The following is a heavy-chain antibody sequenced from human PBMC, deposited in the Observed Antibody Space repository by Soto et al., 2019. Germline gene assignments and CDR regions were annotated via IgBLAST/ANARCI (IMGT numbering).Heavy chain of an antibody. CDR1: GGSISSYY. CDR3: ATNRYSGYDYYFDY. CDR2: IYYSGST. J-gene: IGHJ4*02. V-gene: IGHV4-59*01. Sequence: SETLSLTCTVSGGSISSYYWSWIRQPPGKGLEWIGYIYYSGSTNYNPSLKSRVTISVDTSKNQFSLKLSSVTAADTAVYYCATNRYSGYDYYFDYWGQGTLVTVSS. D-gene: IGHD5-12*01.